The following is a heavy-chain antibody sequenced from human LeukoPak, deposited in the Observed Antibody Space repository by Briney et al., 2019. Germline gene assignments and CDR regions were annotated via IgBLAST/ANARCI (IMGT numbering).Heavy chain of an antibody. V-gene: IGHV3-30*02. CDR3: ARDDPVVYATYDL. J-gene: IGHJ5*02. Sequence: GGTLRLSCAASGFTFSSYGMHWVRQAPGKGLEWVTFIRYDGRNKYYADSVKGRFTISRDNAKSSLFLQMTSLRADDTAVYYCARDDPVVYATYDLWGQGTLVTVSS. CDR1: GFTFSSYG. D-gene: IGHD2-8*02. CDR2: IRYDGRNK.